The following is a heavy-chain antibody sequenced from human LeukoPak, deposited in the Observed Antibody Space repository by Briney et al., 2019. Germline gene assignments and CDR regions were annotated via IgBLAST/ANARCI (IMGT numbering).Heavy chain of an antibody. CDR1: GFTFTNAW. J-gene: IGHJ4*02. CDR3: TTGAWIQLWLADY. V-gene: IGHV3-15*01. D-gene: IGHD5-18*01. CDR2: IKSKTDGGTA. Sequence: PGGSLRLSCAASGFTFTNAWMTWVRQAPGKGLEWVGLIKSKTDGGTADYAAPVKGRFTISRDDSKTTLYLQMNSLKAEDTAVYYRTTGAWIQLWLADYWGRGTLVTVSS.